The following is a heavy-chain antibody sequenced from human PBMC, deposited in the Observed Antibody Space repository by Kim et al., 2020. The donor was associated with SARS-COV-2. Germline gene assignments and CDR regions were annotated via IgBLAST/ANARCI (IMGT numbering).Heavy chain of an antibody. CDR2: IYSGGSIT. V-gene: IGHV3-23*03. J-gene: IGHJ6*02. D-gene: IGHD2-2*01. CDR3: AKDQTQYCSSTSCYRYYYYYYGMDV. Sequence: GGSLRLSCAASGFTFSSYAMSWVRQAPGKGLEWVSVIYSGGSITYYADSVKGRFTISRDNSKNTLYLQMNSLRAEDTAVYYCAKDQTQYCSSTSCYRYYYYYYGMDVWGQGTTVTVSS. CDR1: GFTFSSYA.